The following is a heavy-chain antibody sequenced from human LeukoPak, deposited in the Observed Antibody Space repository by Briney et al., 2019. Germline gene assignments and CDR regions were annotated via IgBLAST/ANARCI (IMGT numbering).Heavy chain of an antibody. J-gene: IGHJ4*02. CDR1: GFTFSNYA. CDR3: ATDASSYAV. Sequence: GGSLRLSCAASGFTFSNYAMSWVRQAPGKGLEWVANIEQDGSEKNYVDSVKGRFTISRDDAKNSLFLQMNSLRAEDTAVYYCATDASSYAVWGQGTLVTVSS. V-gene: IGHV3-7*01. CDR2: IEQDGSEK. D-gene: IGHD3-16*01.